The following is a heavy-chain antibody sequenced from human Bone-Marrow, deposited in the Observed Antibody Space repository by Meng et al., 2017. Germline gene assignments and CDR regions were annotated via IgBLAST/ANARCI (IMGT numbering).Heavy chain of an antibody. J-gene: IGHJ4*02. CDR3: ARDQQDSYGAPFDY. CDR2: IYTSGST. D-gene: IGHD5-18*01. V-gene: IGHV4-61*02. CDR1: GGSISSGSYY. Sequence: LRLSCTVSGGSISSGSYYWSWIRQPAGKGLEWIGRIYTSGSTNYNPSLKSRVTISVDTSKNQFSLKLSSVTAADTAVYYCARDQQDSYGAPFDYWGQGTLVTVSS.